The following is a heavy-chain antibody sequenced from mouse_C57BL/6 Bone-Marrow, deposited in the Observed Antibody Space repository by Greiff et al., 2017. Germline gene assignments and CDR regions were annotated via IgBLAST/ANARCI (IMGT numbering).Heavy chain of an antibody. CDR1: GYSFTDYN. CDR2: INPNYCTT. D-gene: IGHD1-1*01. J-gene: IGHJ1*03. Sequence: VQLQQSGPELVKPGASVKISCKASGYSFTDYNMNWVKQSNGKSLEWIGVINPNYCTTNYNQKFKGKATVTVDQSSSTAYMQLNSLTSEDSAVYYCAKGDGSSFYWYFDVWGTGTTVTVSS. V-gene: IGHV1-39*01. CDR3: AKGDGSSFYWYFDV.